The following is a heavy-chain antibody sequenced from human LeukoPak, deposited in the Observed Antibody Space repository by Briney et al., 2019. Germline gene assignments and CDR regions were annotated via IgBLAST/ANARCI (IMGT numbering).Heavy chain of an antibody. D-gene: IGHD3-22*01. J-gene: IGHJ3*02. Sequence: GGSLRLSCAASGFTFSGYNMNWVRQAPGKGLEWVAFIRSSGSLIYYAESVKGRFAISRDNSRNSLYLQMNSLRVEDTAVYYCARNFYETTGFYYDAFDIWGQGTAVTVSS. CDR1: GFTFSGYN. CDR2: IRSSGSLI. V-gene: IGHV3-48*04. CDR3: ARNFYETTGFYYDAFDI.